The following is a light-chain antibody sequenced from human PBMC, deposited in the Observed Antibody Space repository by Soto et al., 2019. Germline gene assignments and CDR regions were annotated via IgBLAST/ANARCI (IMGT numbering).Light chain of an antibody. J-gene: IGLJ3*02. CDR2: ENT. CDR1: SGSLANNY. V-gene: IGLV6-57*04. Sequence: NFMLTQPHSVSESPGKTVTISCTRSSGSLANNYVQWYQPRPGSAPTTLIYENTSRPSGGPGRFSGPTDASSNSASPTNPGLETEDGADFLCQSYDAGFFMFGGGTKLT. CDR3: QSYDAGFFM.